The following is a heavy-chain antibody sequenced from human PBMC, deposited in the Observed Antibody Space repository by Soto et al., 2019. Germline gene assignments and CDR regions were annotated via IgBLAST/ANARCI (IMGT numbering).Heavy chain of an antibody. J-gene: IGHJ3*02. D-gene: IGHD6-6*01. Sequence: SVKVSCKASGFTFTSSAVQWVRQARGQRLEWIGWIVVGSGNTNYTQKFQERVTITRDMSTSTAYMELSSLRSEDTAVYYCATRYSSSSGAFDIWGQGTMVTVSS. CDR2: IVVGSGNT. V-gene: IGHV1-58*01. CDR1: GFTFTSSA. CDR3: ATRYSSSSGAFDI.